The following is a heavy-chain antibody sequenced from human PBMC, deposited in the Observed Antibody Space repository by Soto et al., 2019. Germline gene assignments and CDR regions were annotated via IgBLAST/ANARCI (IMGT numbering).Heavy chain of an antibody. CDR2: IIPIFGTA. Sequence: QVQLVQSGAEVKKPGSSVKVSCKASGVPFSSYAISWVRQAPGQGLEWMGGIIPIFGTANSAQKFQGRVTITADESTTTAYLELSSLTSEDTAMYYCARGSHSPGIAVAGYYYWGQGTLVTVSS. J-gene: IGHJ4*02. D-gene: IGHD6-19*01. CDR1: GVPFSSYA. CDR3: ARGSHSPGIAVAGYYY. V-gene: IGHV1-69*01.